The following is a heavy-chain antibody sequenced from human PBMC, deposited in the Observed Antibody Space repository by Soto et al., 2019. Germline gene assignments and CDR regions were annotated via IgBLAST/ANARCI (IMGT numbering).Heavy chain of an antibody. Sequence: QIQLVESGGGVVQPGRSLRLSCTASGFTFSRNGMHWVRQAPGKGLEWVAVISHDRRNIYYADSVKCRFTISRDNSKNTQYLQMDSLTAEDTAVYFCAKARDRSWSFDEWGHGTLVTVSS. J-gene: IGHJ4*01. CDR1: GFTFSRNG. CDR3: AKARDRSWSFDE. D-gene: IGHD6-13*01. V-gene: IGHV3-30*18. CDR2: ISHDRRNI.